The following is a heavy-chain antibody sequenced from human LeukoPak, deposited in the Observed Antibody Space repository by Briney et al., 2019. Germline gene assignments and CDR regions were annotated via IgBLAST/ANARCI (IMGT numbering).Heavy chain of an antibody. J-gene: IGHJ6*03. CDR2: INNNTGKP. CDR1: GYTFTSYA. CDR3: ARDQGYYYYYMDV. Sequence: ASVKVSCKASGYTFTSYAMNWVRQAAGQGVDWMGWINNNTGKPTYVQGFTGRFVFYLDTSVSTAYLQISSLKAEDTAVYYCARDQGYYYYYMDVWGKGTTVTVSS. V-gene: IGHV7-4-1*02.